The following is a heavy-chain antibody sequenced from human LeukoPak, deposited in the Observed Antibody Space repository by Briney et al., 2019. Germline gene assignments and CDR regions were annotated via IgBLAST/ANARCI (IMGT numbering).Heavy chain of an antibody. CDR2: INHSGST. D-gene: IGHD1-7*01. Sequence: MPSETLSLTCAVYGGSFSGYYWSWIRQPPGKGLEWIGEINHSGSTNYNPSLKSRVTISVDTSKNQFSLKLSSVTAADTAVYYCAREELRGRYFDLWGRGTLVTVSS. J-gene: IGHJ2*01. V-gene: IGHV4-34*01. CDR1: GGSFSGYY. CDR3: AREELRGRYFDL.